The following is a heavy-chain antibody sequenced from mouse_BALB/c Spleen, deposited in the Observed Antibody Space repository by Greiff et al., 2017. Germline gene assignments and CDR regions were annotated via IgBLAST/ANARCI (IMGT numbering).Heavy chain of an antibody. CDR2: ISYSGST. Sequence: EVQLQESGPGLVKPSQSLSLTCTVTGYSITSDYAWNWIRQFPGNKLEWMGYISYSGSTSYNPSLKSRISITRDTSKNQFFLQLNSVTTEDTATYYCARSSSPLDYWGQGTTLTVSS. CDR1: GYSITSDYA. J-gene: IGHJ2*01. V-gene: IGHV3-2*02. CDR3: ARSSSPLDY. D-gene: IGHD1-1*01.